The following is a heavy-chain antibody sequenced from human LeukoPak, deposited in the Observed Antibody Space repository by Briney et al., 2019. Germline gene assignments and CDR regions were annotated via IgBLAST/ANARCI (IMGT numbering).Heavy chain of an antibody. J-gene: IGHJ1*01. D-gene: IGHD2-15*01. CDR3: ARDSADCSGGSCYSAEYFQH. Sequence: ASVKVSCKASGYTFNNYGISWVRQAPGQGLEWMGRISAYNGNTNYAQKVQGRVTMTTDTSTSTAYMGLRNLTSDDTAVYYCARDSADCSGGSCYSAEYFQHWGQGTLVTVSS. CDR2: ISAYNGNT. CDR1: GYTFNNYG. V-gene: IGHV1-18*01.